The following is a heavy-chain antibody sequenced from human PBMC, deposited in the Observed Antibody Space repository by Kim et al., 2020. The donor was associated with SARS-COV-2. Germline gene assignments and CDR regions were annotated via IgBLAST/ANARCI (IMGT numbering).Heavy chain of an antibody. V-gene: IGHV4-59*08. CDR3: ARRGYYYGSGSYYNWFDP. D-gene: IGHD3-10*01. J-gene: IGHJ5*02. Sequence: KSRVTRSVDTSKNQFSLKLSSVTAADTAVYYCARRGYYYGSGSYYNWFDPWGQGTLVTVSS.